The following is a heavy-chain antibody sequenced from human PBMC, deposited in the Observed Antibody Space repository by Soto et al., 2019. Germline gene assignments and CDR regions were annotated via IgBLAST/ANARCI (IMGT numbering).Heavy chain of an antibody. Sequence: EVQLLESGGGLVQPGGSLRLSCAASGFTFNNYAMTWVRQAPGKGLEWVSAISGGGDTTSYADSVKGRFTVSRDGSKNTLCLQMSSLRAGDTALYYCAKGRGGSGSLTPRVDFWGQGTLVTVSS. CDR3: AKGRGGSGSLTPRVDF. CDR2: ISGGGDTT. CDR1: GFTFNNYA. D-gene: IGHD3-10*01. J-gene: IGHJ4*02. V-gene: IGHV3-23*01.